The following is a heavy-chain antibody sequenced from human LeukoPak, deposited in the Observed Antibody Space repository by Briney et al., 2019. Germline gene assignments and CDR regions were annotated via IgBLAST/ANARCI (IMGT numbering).Heavy chain of an antibody. CDR2: ISGDGGST. Sequence: PGGSLRLSCAASGFTFDDYAMHWVRQAPGKGLEWVSLISGDGGSTYYADSVKGRFTISRDNSKNSLYLQMNSLRTEDTALYYYAKDIFPGRYSSDSGYFDYWGQGTLVTVSS. V-gene: IGHV3-43*02. CDR3: AKDIFPGRYSSDSGYFDY. J-gene: IGHJ4*02. CDR1: GFTFDDYA. D-gene: IGHD5-12*01.